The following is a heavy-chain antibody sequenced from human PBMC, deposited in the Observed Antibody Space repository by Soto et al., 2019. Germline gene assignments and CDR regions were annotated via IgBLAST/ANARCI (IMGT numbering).Heavy chain of an antibody. D-gene: IGHD3-9*01. Sequence: QVQLVQSGAEVKKPGASVKVSCKASGYTFTSYYMHWVRQAPGQGLEWMGIINPSGGSTSYAQKFHGRVTMTRDTSTSTVYMELSSLRSEDTAVYYCARDAITYYDILTGYWYNWFDPWGQGTLVTVSS. CDR1: GYTFTSYY. CDR2: INPSGGST. CDR3: ARDAITYYDILTGYWYNWFDP. V-gene: IGHV1-46*01. J-gene: IGHJ5*02.